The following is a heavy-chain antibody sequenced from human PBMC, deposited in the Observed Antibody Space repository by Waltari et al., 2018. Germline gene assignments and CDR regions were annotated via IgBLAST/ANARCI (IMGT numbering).Heavy chain of an antibody. V-gene: IGHV4-39*01. CDR2: FSYDANT. J-gene: IGHJ4*02. D-gene: IGHD2-15*01. Sequence: QLQLQESGPGLVKPSETLSLTCSVPGGPISSTSYYWGWIRQPPGKGLEWIGSFSYDANTYYNPSLKSRITISVDTSKNQFSLQLRSVTAADTAIYYCARPGRVGGGSLMGLDYWGQGTLVTVSS. CDR3: ARPGRVGGGSLMGLDY. CDR1: GGPISSTSYY.